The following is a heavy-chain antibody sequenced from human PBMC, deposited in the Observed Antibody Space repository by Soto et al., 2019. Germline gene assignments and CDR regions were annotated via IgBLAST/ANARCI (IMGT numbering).Heavy chain of an antibody. CDR1: GFTFGDYA. CDR2: IRSKAYGGTT. J-gene: IGHJ6*02. D-gene: IGHD5-18*01. Sequence: QPGGSLRLSCTASGFTFGDYAMIWVRQAPGKGLEWVGFIRSKAYGGTTEYAASVKGRFTISRDDSKSIAYLQMNSLKTEDTAVYYCTSRTAMGPLGYYYYGMDVWGQGTTVTVSS. CDR3: TSRTAMGPLGYYYYGMDV. V-gene: IGHV3-49*04.